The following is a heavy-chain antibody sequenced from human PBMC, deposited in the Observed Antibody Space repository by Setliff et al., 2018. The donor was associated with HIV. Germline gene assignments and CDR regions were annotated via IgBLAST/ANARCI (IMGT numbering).Heavy chain of an antibody. CDR2: IHHSGTA. D-gene: IGHD2-21*02. J-gene: IGHJ3*02. CDR1: GGSITRTPYY. V-gene: IGHV4-39*01. CDR3: ARGQGCGGGCHYAFEM. Sequence: PSETLSLTCTVSGGSITRTPYYWGWIRQPPGKGLEWIGSIHHSGTAYDNPSLKSRVTISVDPSKNQFSLNLNSVTAADTAVYYCARGQGCGGGCHYAFEMWGQGTMVT.